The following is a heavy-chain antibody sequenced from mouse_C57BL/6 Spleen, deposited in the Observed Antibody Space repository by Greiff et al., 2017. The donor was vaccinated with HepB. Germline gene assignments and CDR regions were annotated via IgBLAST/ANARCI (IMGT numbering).Heavy chain of an antibody. CDR1: GYAFTNYL. D-gene: IGHD3-2*02. J-gene: IGHJ3*01. CDR2: INPGSGGT. Sequence: LQESGAELVRPGTSVKVSCKASGYAFTNYLIEWVKQRPGQGLEWIGVINPGSGGTNYNEKFKGKATLTADKSSSTAYMQLSSLTSEDSAVYFCAREGDSSGYRFAYWGQGTLVTVSA. V-gene: IGHV1-54*01. CDR3: AREGDSSGYRFAY.